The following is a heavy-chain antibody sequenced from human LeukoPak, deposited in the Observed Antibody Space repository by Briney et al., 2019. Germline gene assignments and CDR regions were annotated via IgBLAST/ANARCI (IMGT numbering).Heavy chain of an antibody. Sequence: ASVKVSCKASGYTFTSYDINWVRQATGQGLEWMGWMNPNSGNTGYAQKFQGRVTMTRNTSISTAYMELSSLRSEDTAVYYCALGGPSVRHFDWLLLPWGYWGQGTLVTVSS. CDR2: MNPNSGNT. D-gene: IGHD3-9*01. CDR3: ALGGPSVRHFDWLLLPWGY. J-gene: IGHJ4*02. CDR1: GYTFTSYD. V-gene: IGHV1-8*01.